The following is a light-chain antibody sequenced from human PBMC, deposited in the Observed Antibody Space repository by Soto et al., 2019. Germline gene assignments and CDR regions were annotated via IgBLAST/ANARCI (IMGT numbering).Light chain of an antibody. CDR3: SSYTSSTTPVV. CDR2: EVS. V-gene: IGLV2-14*01. Sequence: QSALTQPASVSGSPGQSITISCTGTSSDVGGYNYVSWYQQYPGKAPKLMIYEVSYRPSGVSNRFSGSKSGNTASLTISGLQAEDEADYYCSSYTSSTTPVVFGGGTKLTVL. CDR1: SSDVGGYNY. J-gene: IGLJ2*01.